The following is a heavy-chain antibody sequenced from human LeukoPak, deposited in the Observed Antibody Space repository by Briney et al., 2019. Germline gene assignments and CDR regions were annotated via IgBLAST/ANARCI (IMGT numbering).Heavy chain of an antibody. D-gene: IGHD4-17*01. J-gene: IGHJ6*02. V-gene: IGHV3-23*01. Sequence: GGSLRLSCAASGFTFSSYAMSWVRQAPGKGLEWASAISGSGGSTYYADSVKGRFTISRDNSKNTLYLQMNSLRAEDTAVYYCATRTEGYGDTPYYYYYGMDVWGQGTTVTVSS. CDR3: ATRTEGYGDTPYYYYYGMDV. CDR2: ISGSGGST. CDR1: GFTFSSYA.